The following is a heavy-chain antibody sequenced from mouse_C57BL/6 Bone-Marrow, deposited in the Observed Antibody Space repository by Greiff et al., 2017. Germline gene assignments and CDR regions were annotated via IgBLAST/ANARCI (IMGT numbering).Heavy chain of an antibody. V-gene: IGHV1-55*01. CDR2: IYPTNGGT. J-gene: IGHJ4*01. CDR1: GYNFTSYW. Sequence: QVQLQQPGAELVKPGASVKLSCTASGYNFTSYWMTWVKQRPGQGLEWIGDIYPTNGGTNYNEKFKSKAILTVDTSSNPAYLQLSSLTSEDSAVFDCARTCAEGGRMCFGDWGQAPTVT. CDR3: ARTCAEGGRMCFGD. D-gene: IGHD3-1*01.